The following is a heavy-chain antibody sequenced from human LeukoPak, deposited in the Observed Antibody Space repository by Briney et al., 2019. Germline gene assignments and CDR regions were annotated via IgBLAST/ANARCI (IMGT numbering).Heavy chain of an antibody. CDR1: GYSISSGYY. CDR2: IYHSGST. V-gene: IGHV4-38-2*02. D-gene: IGHD3-16*01. Sequence: PSETLSLTCTVSGYSISSGYYWGWIRQPPGKGLEWIGSIYHSGSTYYNPSLKSRVTISVDTSKNQFSLKLSSVTAADTAVYYCARDTWNWGQGTLVTVSS. CDR3: ARDTWN. J-gene: IGHJ4*02.